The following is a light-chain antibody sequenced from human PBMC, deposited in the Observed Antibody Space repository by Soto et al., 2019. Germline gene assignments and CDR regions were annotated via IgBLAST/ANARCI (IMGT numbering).Light chain of an antibody. CDR1: QRVSSSY. V-gene: IGKV3-20*01. CDR3: QQYGRTPYT. J-gene: IGKJ2*01. CDR2: GAS. Sequence: EMVLTQSPGTLSLSPGERATLSCMASQRVSSSYLAWYQHKPGQAPRPLIYGASSRATGIPDRFSGSGSGTDFTLTISRLEPEDFAVYYCQQYGRTPYTFGQGTKLEIK.